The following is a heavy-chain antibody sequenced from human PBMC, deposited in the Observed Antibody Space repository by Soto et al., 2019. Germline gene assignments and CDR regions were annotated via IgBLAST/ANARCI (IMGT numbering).Heavy chain of an antibody. J-gene: IGHJ6*02. D-gene: IGHD4-17*01. CDR1: GFSVSSSY. Sequence: EVQLVESGGGLVQPGGSLRLSCAASGFSVSSSYMNWVRQAPGKGLEWVSVIDSGGSTDHADSVKGRFTISTDNSKNTVXXQMNSLRAEDTAVYYCATILTTMTPAEHYYYGFDVWGQGTTVTVSS. V-gene: IGHV3-66*01. CDR3: ATILTTMTPAEHYYYGFDV. CDR2: IDSGGST.